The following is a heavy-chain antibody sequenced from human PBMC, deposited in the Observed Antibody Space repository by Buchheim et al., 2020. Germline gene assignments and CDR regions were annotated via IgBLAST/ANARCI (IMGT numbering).Heavy chain of an antibody. Sequence: QLVQSGAEVKKPGTSVKVSCKASGFTFTSSAVQWVRQARGQRLEWIGWIVVGSGNTNYAQKFQERVTITRDMSTSTAYMELSSLRSEDTAVYYCAAGLLWFGENYYYGMDVWGQGTT. CDR2: IVVGSGNT. CDR3: AAGLLWFGENYYYGMDV. V-gene: IGHV1-58*01. J-gene: IGHJ6*02. D-gene: IGHD3-10*01. CDR1: GFTFTSSA.